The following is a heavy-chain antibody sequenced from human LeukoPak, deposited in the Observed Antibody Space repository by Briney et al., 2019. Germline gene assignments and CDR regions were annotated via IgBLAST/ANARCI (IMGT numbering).Heavy chain of an antibody. Sequence: GGSLRLSCAASGFTFSRYAMHWVRQAPGKGLEWVAVISYDGSNKYYADSVKGRFTISRDNSKNTLYLQMNSLRAEDTAVYYCATSFDLWGQGTLVTVSS. J-gene: IGHJ5*02. CDR2: ISYDGSNK. V-gene: IGHV3-30-3*01. CDR1: GFTFSRYA. CDR3: ATSFDL.